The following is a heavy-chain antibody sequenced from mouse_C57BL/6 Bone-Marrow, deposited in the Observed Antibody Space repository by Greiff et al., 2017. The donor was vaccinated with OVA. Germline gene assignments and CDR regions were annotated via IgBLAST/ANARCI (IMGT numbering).Heavy chain of an antibody. D-gene: IGHD2-5*01. CDR2: SRNKANDYTT. CDR3: AREAYYSNYLSYWYFDV. V-gene: IGHV7-1*01. Sequence: EVKVVESGGGLVQSGRSLRLSCATSGFTFSDFYMEWVRQAPGKGLEWIAASRNKANDYTTEYSASVKGRFIVSRDTSQSILYLQMNALRAEDTAIYYCAREAYYSNYLSYWYFDVWGTGTTVTVSS. CDR1: GFTFSDFY. J-gene: IGHJ1*03.